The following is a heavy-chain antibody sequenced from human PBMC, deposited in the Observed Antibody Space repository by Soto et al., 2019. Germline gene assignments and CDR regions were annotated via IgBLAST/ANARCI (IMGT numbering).Heavy chain of an antibody. D-gene: IGHD5-12*01. Sequence: EVQLLESGGGLVQPGGSLRLSCAASGFTFSSYAMSWVRQAPGKGLEWVSAISGSGGSTYYADPVEGRFTISRDNSKNTLYLQMNSLRAEDTAVYYCAKRGYSGYDSGWYFDLWGRGTLVTVSS. V-gene: IGHV3-23*01. CDR1: GFTFSSYA. CDR3: AKRGYSGYDSGWYFDL. CDR2: ISGSGGST. J-gene: IGHJ2*01.